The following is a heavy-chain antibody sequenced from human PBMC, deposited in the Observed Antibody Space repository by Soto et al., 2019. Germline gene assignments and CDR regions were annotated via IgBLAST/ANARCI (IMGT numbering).Heavy chain of an antibody. CDR2: INAGNGNT. D-gene: IGHD2-15*01. CDR1: GYTFTSYA. Sequence: QVQLVQSGAEVKKPGASVKVSCKASGYTFTSYAMHWVRQAPGQRLERMGWINAGNGNTKYSQKCPCRVTITRDTSAGTACMELSRLRSEDTAVYYCARGSDIVVVVAATLWWFDPWGQGTLVTVSS. V-gene: IGHV1-3*01. J-gene: IGHJ5*02. CDR3: ARGSDIVVVVAATLWWFDP.